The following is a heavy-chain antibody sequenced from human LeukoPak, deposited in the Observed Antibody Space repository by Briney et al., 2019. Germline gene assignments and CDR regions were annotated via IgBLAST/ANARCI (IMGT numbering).Heavy chain of an antibody. CDR2: RRYDGTSI. V-gene: IGHV3-30*02. D-gene: IGHD5-12*01. J-gene: IGHJ4*02. CDR1: GFTYSNYG. CDR3: ARYEGGDSGYDFLFDS. Sequence: PGGSLRLSYAASGFTYSNYGMHCVRQAPGKGLEWVAYRRYDGTSIHYIDSVKGRFTISTDVPRNTLYLQMSSLRPEDTAVYYCARYEGGDSGYDFLFDSWGQGTLVTVSS.